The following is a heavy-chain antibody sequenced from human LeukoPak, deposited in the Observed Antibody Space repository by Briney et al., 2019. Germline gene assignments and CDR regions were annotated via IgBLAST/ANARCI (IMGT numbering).Heavy chain of an antibody. CDR2: ISDTGGRT. J-gene: IGHJ4*02. CDR1: GITLSNYG. CDR3: AKRGVVIRVILVGFHKEAYYFDS. V-gene: IGHV3-23*01. D-gene: IGHD3-22*01. Sequence: GGSLRLSCAVSGITLSNYGMTWVRQAPRKGLEWVAGISDTGGRTNYADSVKGRFTISRDNPKNTLYLQMNSLRAEDTAVYFCAKRGVVIRVILVGFHKEAYYFDSWGQGALVTVSS.